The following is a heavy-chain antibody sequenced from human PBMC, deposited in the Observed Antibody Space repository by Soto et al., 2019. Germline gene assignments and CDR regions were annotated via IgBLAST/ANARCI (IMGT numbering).Heavy chain of an antibody. Sequence: QVQLVQSGAEVKKPGASVRVSCKASGYTFTTYYLHWLRQAPGQGLEWMGIIDPRAGSASHAQNFQGRVTMTRDTSTRTVYMDLRSLRVEDTARYYCAKATLNTCRGATCYYFDSWGQGTPVTVSS. CDR2: IDPRAGSA. CDR3: AKATLNTCRGATCYYFDS. J-gene: IGHJ4*02. D-gene: IGHD2-15*01. V-gene: IGHV1-46*01. CDR1: GYTFTTYY.